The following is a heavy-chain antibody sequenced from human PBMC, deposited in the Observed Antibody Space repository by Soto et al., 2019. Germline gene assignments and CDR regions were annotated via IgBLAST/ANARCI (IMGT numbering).Heavy chain of an antibody. CDR1: GYSFTSYW. V-gene: IGHV5-10-1*01. J-gene: IGHJ4*02. CDR3: ASGVTIYSGNDFFDY. D-gene: IGHD5-12*01. Sequence: PGESLKISCKGSGYSFTSYWISWVRQMPGKGLEWMGRIDPSDSYTNYSPSFQGHVTISADKSISTAYLQWSSLKASDTAMYYCASGVTIYSGNDFFDYWGQGTLVTVPS. CDR2: IDPSDSYT.